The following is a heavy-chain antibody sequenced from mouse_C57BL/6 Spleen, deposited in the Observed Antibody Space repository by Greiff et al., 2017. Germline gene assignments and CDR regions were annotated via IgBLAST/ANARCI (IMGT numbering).Heavy chain of an antibody. CDR3: ARGPYYFDY. Sequence: EVQWVESGGGLVQPGGSLSLSCAASGFTFTDYYMSWVRQPPGKALEWLGFIRNKANGYTTEYSASVKGRFTISRDNSQSILYLQMNALRAEDSATYYCARGPYYFDYWGQGTTLTVSS. CDR1: GFTFTDYY. V-gene: IGHV7-3*01. CDR2: IRNKANGYTT. J-gene: IGHJ2*01.